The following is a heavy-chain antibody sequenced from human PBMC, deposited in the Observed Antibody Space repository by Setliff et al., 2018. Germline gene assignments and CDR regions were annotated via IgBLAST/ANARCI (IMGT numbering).Heavy chain of an antibody. Sequence: SETLSLTCTVSGGSIGPHYWSWIRQAPGKGLEWIGHIFYSDTAKYNPSLESRAAISVDSSKNQFSLKLRSVTAADTAVYYCARVSDFWSGPAPFDHWSQGTLVTVSS. D-gene: IGHD3-3*01. CDR2: IFYSDTA. CDR3: ARVSDFWSGPAPFDH. J-gene: IGHJ4*02. CDR1: GGSIGPHY. V-gene: IGHV4-59*11.